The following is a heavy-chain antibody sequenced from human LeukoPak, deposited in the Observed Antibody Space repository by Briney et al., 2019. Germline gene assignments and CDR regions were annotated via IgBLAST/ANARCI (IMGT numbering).Heavy chain of an antibody. D-gene: IGHD3-22*01. J-gene: IGHJ4*02. CDR2: FDPEDGET. CDR1: GYSLTELS. Sequence: ASVKVSCKVSGYSLTELSMHWVRQAPGKGLEWMGGFDPEDGETIYAQKFQGRVTMTEDTSTDTAYMELSSPRSEDTAVYYCATVNFITMIVVGWGQGTLVTVSS. CDR3: ATVNFITMIVVG. V-gene: IGHV1-24*01.